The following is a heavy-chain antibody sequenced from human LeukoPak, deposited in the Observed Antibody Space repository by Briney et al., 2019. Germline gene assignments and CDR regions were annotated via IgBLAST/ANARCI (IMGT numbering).Heavy chain of an antibody. CDR3: TRAVYDSLPDY. CDR2: ISAYSGNT. V-gene: IGHV1-18*01. CDR1: GYTFSTFA. J-gene: IGHJ4*02. D-gene: IGHD5/OR15-5a*01. Sequence: GASVKVSCKASGYTFSTFAISWVRQAPGQGLERMGRISAYSGNTIYAQKFRGRVTMTTDTSTTTAYMELTGLTYDDTAVYYCTRAVYDSLPDYWGQGTLVAVSS.